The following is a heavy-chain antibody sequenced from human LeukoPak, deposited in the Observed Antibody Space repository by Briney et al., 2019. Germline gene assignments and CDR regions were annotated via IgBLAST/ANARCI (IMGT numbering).Heavy chain of an antibody. J-gene: IGHJ6*02. CDR1: GGSISIYY. V-gene: IGHV4-59*12. CDR2: IYNSGST. CDR3: ARVPYYYYGMDV. Sequence: SETLSLTCTVSGGSISIYYWSWIRQPPGKGLEWIGYIYNSGSTIYNPSLRSRVTISVDTSRNQFSLKLTSVTAADTAVYYCARVPYYYYGMDVWGQGTTVTVSS.